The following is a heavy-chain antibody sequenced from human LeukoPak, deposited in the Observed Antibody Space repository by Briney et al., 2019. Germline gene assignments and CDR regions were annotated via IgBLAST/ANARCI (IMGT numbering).Heavy chain of an antibody. J-gene: IGHJ4*02. V-gene: IGHV3-33*01. CDR1: GFTFSSYG. D-gene: IGHD3-22*01. CDR3: VREAGYYDSSGYYGFDY. Sequence: GGSLRLSCAASGFTFSSYGMHWVRQAPGKGLEWVAVIWYDGSNKYYADSVKGRFTISRDNSKNTLYLQMNSLRAEDTAVYYCVREAGYYDSSGYYGFDYWGQGTLVTVSS. CDR2: IWYDGSNK.